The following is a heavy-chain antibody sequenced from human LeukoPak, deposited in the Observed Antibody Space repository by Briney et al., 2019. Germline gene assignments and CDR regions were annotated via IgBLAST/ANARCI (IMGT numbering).Heavy chain of an antibody. D-gene: IGHD2-8*02. J-gene: IGHJ6*02. V-gene: IGHV3-48*01. CDR1: GFTFTGYS. Sequence: GGSLRLSCAASGFTFTGYSMNWFRQAPGKGLEWVSYISITSDKIYYADSVKGRFTISRDNSKNTLYLQMNSLRAEDTAVYYCARDAGGYGMDVWGQGTTVTVSS. CDR3: ARDAGGYGMDV. CDR2: ISITSDKI.